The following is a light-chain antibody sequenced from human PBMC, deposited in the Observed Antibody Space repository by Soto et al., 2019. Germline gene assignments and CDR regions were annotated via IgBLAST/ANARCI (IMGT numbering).Light chain of an antibody. CDR3: QQYNSYPLT. Sequence: DIQMTQSPSTLSASVEDRVTITCRASQSINGWLAWYQQKPGKAPNLLIYMASSLESGVPSRFSGSGSGTDFTLTISSLQPDDFATYYCQQYNSYPLTFGQGTKVEIK. V-gene: IGKV1-5*03. J-gene: IGKJ1*01. CDR2: MAS. CDR1: QSINGW.